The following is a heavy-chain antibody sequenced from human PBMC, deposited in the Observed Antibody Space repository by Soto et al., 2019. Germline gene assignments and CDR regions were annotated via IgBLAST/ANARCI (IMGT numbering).Heavy chain of an antibody. D-gene: IGHD2-15*01. V-gene: IGHV4-34*01. CDR3: ARGRIGGSCFDY. J-gene: IGHJ4*02. Sequence: SETLSLTCAVYGGSFSGYYWSWIRQPPGKGLEWIGEINHSGSTNYNPSLKSRVTISVDTSKNQFSLKLSSVTAADTAVYYCARGRIGGSCFDYWGQGTLVTVSS. CDR2: INHSGST. CDR1: GGSFSGYY.